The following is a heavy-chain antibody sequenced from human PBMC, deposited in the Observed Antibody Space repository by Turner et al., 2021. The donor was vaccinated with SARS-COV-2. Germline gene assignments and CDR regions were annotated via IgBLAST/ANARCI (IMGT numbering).Heavy chain of an antibody. V-gene: IGHV4-59*01. J-gene: IGHJ5*02. CDR1: GGSMNTNY. D-gene: IGHD2-21*02. CDR3: ARETVNNWVDP. Sequence: QVQLQESGPGLVKPLENLSLTCTVSGGSMNTNYWSWIRQPPGKRLEWIGYISYRGSTNYNPSLESRFTISVDTSKNQFSLKLTSVTAADTAIYYCARETVNNWVDPWGQGTLVTVSS. CDR2: ISYRGST.